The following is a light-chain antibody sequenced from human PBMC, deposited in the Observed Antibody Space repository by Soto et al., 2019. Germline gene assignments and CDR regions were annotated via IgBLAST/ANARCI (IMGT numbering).Light chain of an antibody. J-gene: IGLJ2*01. Sequence: SYELTQPPSVSVAPGQTARITCGGNNIGNKSVHWYQQKPGQAPVLVVYDDSDRPSGIPERFSGSNSGNTATLTISRVEAGDEADYFCQVWDTSGDPVVFGGGTKVTVL. CDR3: QVWDTSGDPVV. V-gene: IGLV3-21*02. CDR2: DDS. CDR1: NIGNKS.